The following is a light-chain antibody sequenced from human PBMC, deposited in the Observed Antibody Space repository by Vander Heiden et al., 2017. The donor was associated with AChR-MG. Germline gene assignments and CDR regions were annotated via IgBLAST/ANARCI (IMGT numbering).Light chain of an antibody. V-gene: IGLV3-25*03. Sequence: SYELTQPPSVSVSTGQTARNTCSGDALPKQYAYWYQQKPGQAPVLVIYKDSERPAGIPERFSGSSSGTTVTLTISGVQAEDEADYYCQSADSSGTWVFGGGTKLTVL. CDR1: ALPKQY. CDR3: QSADSSGTWV. J-gene: IGLJ3*02. CDR2: KDS.